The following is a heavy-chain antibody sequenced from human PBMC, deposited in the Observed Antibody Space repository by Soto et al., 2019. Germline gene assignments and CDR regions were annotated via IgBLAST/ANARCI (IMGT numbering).Heavy chain of an antibody. Sequence: QVQLVESGGGVVQPGRSLRLSCAASGFTFSSYGMHWVRQAPGKGLEWVAVIWYDGSNKYYADSVKGRFTISRDNSKNTLYLQMNSLRAEDTAVYYCARGYSSSWNFDYWGQGTPVTVSS. J-gene: IGHJ4*02. V-gene: IGHV3-33*01. CDR2: IWYDGSNK. CDR3: ARGYSSSWNFDY. D-gene: IGHD6-13*01. CDR1: GFTFSSYG.